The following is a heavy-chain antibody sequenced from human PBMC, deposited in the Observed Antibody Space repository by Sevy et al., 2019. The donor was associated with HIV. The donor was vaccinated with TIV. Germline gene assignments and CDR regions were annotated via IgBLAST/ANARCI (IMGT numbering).Heavy chain of an antibody. CDR3: AKTINSGGGVVPAANYYYYGLDV. CDR1: GFTFSGYA. V-gene: IGHV3-23*01. J-gene: IGHJ6*02. D-gene: IGHD2-2*01. CDR2: IYGKGRST. Sequence: GGSLRLSCAASGFTFSGYAMNWVRQAPGKGLEWVSAIYGKGRSTHYADSVEGRFTISRDNSRNTLYLEMNSLRAEDTAVYYCAKTINSGGGVVPAANYYYYGLDVWGQGTTVTVSS.